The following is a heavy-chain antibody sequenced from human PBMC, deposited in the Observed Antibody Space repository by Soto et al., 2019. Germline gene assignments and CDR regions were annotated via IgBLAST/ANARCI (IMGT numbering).Heavy chain of an antibody. CDR3: AREYSNSPEAFDL. CDR2: IYHSGRT. V-gene: IGHV4-61*01. CDR1: GGSVNSDNYY. D-gene: IGHD6-6*01. J-gene: IGHJ4*02. Sequence: PSETLSLTCTVSGGSVNSDNYYWSWIRQPPGKGLEWIGYIYHSGRTSHNPSLETRVTISVDTSRNQFSLRLSSVTAADTAVFYCAREYSNSPEAFDLWGQGALVTVSS.